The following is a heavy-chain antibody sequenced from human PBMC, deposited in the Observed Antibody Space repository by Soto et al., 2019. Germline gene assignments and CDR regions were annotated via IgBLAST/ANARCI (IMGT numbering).Heavy chain of an antibody. V-gene: IGHV4-34*01. CDR3: AAGLRFGYYFDY. J-gene: IGHJ4*02. CDR2: INHSGST. Sequence: QVQLQQWGAGLLKPSETLSLTCAVYGGSFSVYYWSWIRQPPGKGLEWIGEINHSGSTNYNPSLKSRVTISVDTSKNQFSLKLSSVTAADTAVYYCAAGLRFGYYFDYWGQGTLVTVSS. D-gene: IGHD3-16*01. CDR1: GGSFSVYY.